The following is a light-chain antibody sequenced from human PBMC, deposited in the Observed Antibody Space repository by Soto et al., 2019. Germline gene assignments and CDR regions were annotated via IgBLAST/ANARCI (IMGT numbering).Light chain of an antibody. V-gene: IGLV1-47*01. CDR3: AAWDDSLSGVV. J-gene: IGLJ3*02. CDR2: RND. Sequence: QSVLTQPPSASGTPGQRVTISCSGSISNLGSNFVFWYQQLPGAAPKLLISRNDQRPSGVPDRFSGSKSGTSASLAISGLRSEDEADYPCAAWDDSLSGVVFGGGTQLTVL. CDR1: ISNLGSNF.